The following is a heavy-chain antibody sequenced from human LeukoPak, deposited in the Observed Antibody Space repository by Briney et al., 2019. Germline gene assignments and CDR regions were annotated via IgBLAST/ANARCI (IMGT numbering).Heavy chain of an antibody. D-gene: IGHD2/OR15-2a*01. V-gene: IGHV3-30-3*01. Sequence: GGSLRLSCAASGFTFSSYAMHWVRQAPGKGLEWVAVISYDGSNKYYADSVKGRFTISRDNSKNTLYLQMNSLRAEDTAVYYCARIFLLWGQSSPLGYWGQGTLVTVSS. J-gene: IGHJ4*02. CDR3: ARIFLLWGQSSPLGY. CDR2: ISYDGSNK. CDR1: GFTFSSYA.